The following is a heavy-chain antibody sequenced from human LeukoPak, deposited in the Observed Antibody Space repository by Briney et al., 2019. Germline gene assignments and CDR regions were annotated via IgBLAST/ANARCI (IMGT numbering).Heavy chain of an antibody. J-gene: IGHJ4*02. CDR3: ARGETSWTLPNDY. D-gene: IGHD2-2*01. Sequence: PGRSLRLSCAASGFTFSSYGMHWVRQAPGKGLEWVAVISYDGSNKYYADSVKGRFTISRDNAKNSLYLQMNSLRAEDTAVYYCARGETSWTLPNDYWGQGTLVTVS. CDR1: GFTFSSYG. V-gene: IGHV3-30*03. CDR2: ISYDGSNK.